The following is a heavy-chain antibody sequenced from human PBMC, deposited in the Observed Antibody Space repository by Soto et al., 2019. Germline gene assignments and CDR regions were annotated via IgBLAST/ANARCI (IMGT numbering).Heavy chain of an antibody. D-gene: IGHD3-3*01. CDR3: ARLQFYDFWSGSAPMDV. CDR1: GGSVSSGTYQ. CDR2: IYYTGST. Sequence: QVQLQESGPGLVKPSETLSLTCTVSGGSVSSGTYQWSWIRQSPGKGLEWIGYIYYTGSTNYNPSLKSRVTISGDTSKNQFSLKLTSVTAADTALYFCARLQFYDFWSGSAPMDVWGQGTTVTVSS. V-gene: IGHV4-61*01. J-gene: IGHJ6*02.